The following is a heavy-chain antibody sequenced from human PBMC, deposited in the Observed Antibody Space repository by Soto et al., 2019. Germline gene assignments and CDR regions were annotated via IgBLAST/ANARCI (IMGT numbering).Heavy chain of an antibody. Sequence: PGGSLRLSCAASGFAFSSYAMSWVRQAPGKGLEWVSGIGGRGDNIYNADSVKGRFTISRDNSKNTTFLQMSRVRAEDTAVYYCARDRSGMATITWGQGTLVTVSS. CDR3: ARDRSGMATIT. V-gene: IGHV3-23*01. CDR2: IGGRGDNI. J-gene: IGHJ5*02. D-gene: IGHD5-12*01. CDR1: GFAFSSYA.